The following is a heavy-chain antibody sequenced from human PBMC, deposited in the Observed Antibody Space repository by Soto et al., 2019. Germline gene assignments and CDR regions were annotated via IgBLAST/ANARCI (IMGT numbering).Heavy chain of an antibody. CDR3: ARDYGDLTSLFDY. CDR2: IYYSGST. J-gene: IGHJ4*02. D-gene: IGHD4-17*01. CDR1: GGSISSGDYY. Sequence: PSETLSLTCTVSGGSISSGDYYWSWIRQPPGKGLEWIGYIYYSGSTYYNPSLKSRVTISVDTSKNQFSLKLSSVTAADTAVYYCARDYGDLTSLFDYWGQGTLVTVSS. V-gene: IGHV4-30-4*01.